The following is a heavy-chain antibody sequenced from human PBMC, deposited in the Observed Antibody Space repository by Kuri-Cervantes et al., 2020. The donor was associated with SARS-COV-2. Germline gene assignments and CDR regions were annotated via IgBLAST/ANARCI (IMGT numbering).Heavy chain of an antibody. Sequence: ASVKVSCKASGYTFTSYYMHWVRQAPGQGLEWMGIINPSGGSTSYAQKFQGRVTMTTDTSTSTAYMELRSLRSDDTAVYYCARHRVAARPVDYWGQGTLVTVSS. CDR1: GYTFTSYY. D-gene: IGHD6-6*01. CDR3: ARHRVAARPVDY. V-gene: IGHV1-46*01. J-gene: IGHJ4*02. CDR2: INPSGGST.